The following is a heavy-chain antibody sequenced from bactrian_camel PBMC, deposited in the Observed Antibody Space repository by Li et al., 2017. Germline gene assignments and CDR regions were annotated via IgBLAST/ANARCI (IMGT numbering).Heavy chain of an antibody. J-gene: IGHJ4*01. V-gene: IGHV3S40*01. CDR2: TGSDGGRQ. CDR3: AAQAERSGLCLPYKY. Sequence: DVQLVESGGGLVLPGGSLKLSCSFSGTTYGMSWFRQAPGKGLEWVSGTGSDGGRQYYADSVKGRFTISRDNAKNTLYLQMNSLKTEDTAMYYCAAQAERSGLCLPYKYWGQGTQVTVS. D-gene: IGHD1*01. CDR1: GTTYG.